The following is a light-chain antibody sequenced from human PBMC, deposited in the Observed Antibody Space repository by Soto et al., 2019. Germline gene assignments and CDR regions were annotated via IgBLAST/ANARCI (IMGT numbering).Light chain of an antibody. CDR1: QSVTSN. V-gene: IGKV3-15*01. CDR2: GAS. CDR3: QQYNNWPPIT. J-gene: IGKJ5*01. Sequence: EIVLTQSPATLSVSPGDRATLSCRASQSVTSNLAWYQQKPGQAPRLLIYGASTRATGIPARFSGSGSGTEFTLTISSLQFEDFAVYFCQQYNNWPPITFGQGTRLEIK.